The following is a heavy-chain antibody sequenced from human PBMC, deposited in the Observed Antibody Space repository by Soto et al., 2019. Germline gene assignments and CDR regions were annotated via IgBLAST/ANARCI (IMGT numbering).Heavy chain of an antibody. D-gene: IGHD5-18*01. CDR3: ANRPRGYSYHFDY. CDR1: GFSLTTRRVG. CDR2: IYWDDDE. Sequence: QITLKESGPTLVKPTQTLTLTCTCSGFSLTTRRVGVGWIRQPPGKALEWLALIYWDDDEGYSPSLKSRLTIPKDTAKTQVVLTMTNMAPVDTATYYCANRPRGYSYHFDYWGQGTLVTVSS. J-gene: IGHJ4*02. V-gene: IGHV2-5*02.